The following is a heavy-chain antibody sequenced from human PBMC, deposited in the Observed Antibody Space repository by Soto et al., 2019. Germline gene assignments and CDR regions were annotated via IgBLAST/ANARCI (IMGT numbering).Heavy chain of an antibody. D-gene: IGHD3-3*01. CDR2: FKSKSGGGTT. CDR1: GFSLNNAW. J-gene: IGHJ6*03. CDR3: YATMQSEFWSGYEFYYLDF. V-gene: IGHV3-15*02. Sequence: EMQLVESGGALVKPGGSLSLSCAGSGFSLNNAWISWVRQAPGKGLEWVGRFKSKSGGGTTDYAAPVNGRFTISRDESKNTPYPQMDSLKSVCTAVYYFYATMQSEFWSGYEFYYLDFWCKVTTVTVSS.